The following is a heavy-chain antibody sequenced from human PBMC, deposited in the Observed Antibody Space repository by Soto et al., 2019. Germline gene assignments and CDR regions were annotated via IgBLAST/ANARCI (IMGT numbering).Heavy chain of an antibody. D-gene: IGHD6-6*01. J-gene: IGHJ6*02. Sequence: QVQLMESGGGVVQPGKSLRLSCVGSGFTFSSYGMHWVRQAPGKGLEWVAGISYDGTKKYYGDSVQGRFSISRDNSRQTVYLQMDSLRAEDTAVYYCAKVGSIAVYHYHYALDVWGQGTTVTVSS. CDR3: AKVGSIAVYHYHYALDV. V-gene: IGHV3-30*18. CDR1: GFTFSSYG. CDR2: ISYDGTKK.